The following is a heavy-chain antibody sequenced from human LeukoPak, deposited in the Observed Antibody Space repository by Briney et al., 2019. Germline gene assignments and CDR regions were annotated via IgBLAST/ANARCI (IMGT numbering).Heavy chain of an antibody. V-gene: IGHV3-23*01. D-gene: IGHD2-21*02. CDR1: GFTFNNYA. CDR2: ISASGGST. Sequence: GGSLRLSCLGSGFTFNNYAFTWVRQAPGKGLEWVSSISASGGSTYYADSVKGRFTISRDNSKNTLYLQMNSLRAEDTAVYYCATAEHIVVVTARYYFDYWGQGTLVTVSS. J-gene: IGHJ4*02. CDR3: ATAEHIVVVTARYYFDY.